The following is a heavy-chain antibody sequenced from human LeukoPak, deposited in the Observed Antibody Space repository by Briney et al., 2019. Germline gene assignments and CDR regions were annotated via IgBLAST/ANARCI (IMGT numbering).Heavy chain of an antibody. CDR2: IDTNTGNP. CDR1: GYTFTSYA. V-gene: IGHV7-4-1*02. Sequence: ASVKVSCKASGYTFTSYAMNWVRQAPGQGLEWMGWIDTNTGNPTYAQGFTGRFVFSLDTSVSTAYLQISSLKAEDTAVYYCARDRPPVGSSSWYWFDPWGQGTLVTVSS. J-gene: IGHJ5*02. D-gene: IGHD6-13*01. CDR3: ARDRPPVGSSSWYWFDP.